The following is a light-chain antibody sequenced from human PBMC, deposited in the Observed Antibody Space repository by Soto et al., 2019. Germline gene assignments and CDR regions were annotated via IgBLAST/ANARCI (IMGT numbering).Light chain of an antibody. V-gene: IGKV1-33*01. J-gene: IGKJ4*01. Sequence: DIQMTQSPSSLSASVGDRVTITCQASQDITNDLNWYQQKPGKAPKVLIYEASNLKTGVPPRFSGSGSGTDFTFTISSLQPEDIATYFCQQYDNLPLTFGGGTKVEIK. CDR3: QQYDNLPLT. CDR2: EAS. CDR1: QDITND.